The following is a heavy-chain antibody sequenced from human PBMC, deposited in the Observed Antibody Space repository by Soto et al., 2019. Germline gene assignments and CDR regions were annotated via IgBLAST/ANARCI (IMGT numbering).Heavy chain of an antibody. CDR1: GGSISSGGYY. J-gene: IGHJ5*02. Sequence: SSETLSLTCTVSGGSISSGGYYWSWIRQHPGKGLEWIGYIYYSGSTYYNPSLKSRVTISVDTSKNQFSLKLSSVTAADTAVYYCARDRGTTVGDRGFDPWRQGTLVTV. V-gene: IGHV4-31*03. CDR2: IYYSGST. D-gene: IGHD4-17*01. CDR3: ARDRGTTVGDRGFDP.